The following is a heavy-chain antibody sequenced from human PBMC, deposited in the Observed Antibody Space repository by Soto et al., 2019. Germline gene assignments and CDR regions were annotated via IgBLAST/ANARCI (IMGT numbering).Heavy chain of an antibody. CDR1: GFTFNNYA. CDR2: ISGGGDTT. J-gene: IGHJ4*02. Sequence: EVQLLESGGGLVQPGGSLRLSCAASGFTFNNYAMTWVRQAPGKGLEWVSGISGGGDTTSYRDSVKGRFTVSRDGSKNALYLQMSSLRAEDTALYYCAKGRGGSGSLTPRVDFWGQGTLVTVSS. CDR3: AKGRGGSGSLTPRVDF. V-gene: IGHV3-23*01. D-gene: IGHD3-10*01.